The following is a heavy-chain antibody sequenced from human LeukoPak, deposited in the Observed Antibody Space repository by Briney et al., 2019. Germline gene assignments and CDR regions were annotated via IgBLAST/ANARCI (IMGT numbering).Heavy chain of an antibody. J-gene: IGHJ5*02. CDR1: GFTFSSYS. Sequence: GGSLRLSCAASGFTFSSYSMNWVRQAPGKGLEWVSYISSSSSTIYYADSVKGRFTIFRDNAKNSLYLQMNSLRAEDTAVYYCVRDVEFDPWGQGTLVTVPS. V-gene: IGHV3-48*01. CDR2: ISSSSSTI. CDR3: VRDVEFDP.